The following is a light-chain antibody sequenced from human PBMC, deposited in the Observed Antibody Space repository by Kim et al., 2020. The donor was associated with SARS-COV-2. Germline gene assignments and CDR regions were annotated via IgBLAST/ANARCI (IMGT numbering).Light chain of an antibody. Sequence: ASIGDRVTITCRASQDISNYLALYQQKPGKVPKLLIYTASTLQSGVPSRFSGSGSVTDFTLTISSLQPEDVAIYYCQKYNSAPWTFGQGTKVDIK. CDR3: QKYNSAPWT. CDR2: TAS. V-gene: IGKV1-27*01. CDR1: QDISNY. J-gene: IGKJ1*01.